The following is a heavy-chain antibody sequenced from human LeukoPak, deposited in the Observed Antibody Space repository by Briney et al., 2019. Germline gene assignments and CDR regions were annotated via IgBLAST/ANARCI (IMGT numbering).Heavy chain of an antibody. CDR2: FSGSGGSI. CDR3: AKFSPTPLLNYYYYGMDV. CDR1: GITLSSFA. J-gene: IGHJ6*02. V-gene: IGHV3-23*01. Sequence: GGSLRLSCAASGITLSSFAMSWVRQAPGTGLEWVSCFSGSGGSIYYADSVKGRSTISRDNSKNTLYLQMNSLRAEDTAVYYCAKFSPTPLLNYYYYGMDVWGQGTTVTVSS.